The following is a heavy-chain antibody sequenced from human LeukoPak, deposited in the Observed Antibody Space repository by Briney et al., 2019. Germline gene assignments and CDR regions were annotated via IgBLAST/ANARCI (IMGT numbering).Heavy chain of an antibody. D-gene: IGHD3-10*01. J-gene: IGHJ5*02. CDR3: ARDYYGSGSYSWFDP. CDR2: IHYSGST. CDR1: GDSISTSSYY. V-gene: IGHV4-39*07. Sequence: PSETLSLTCTVSGDSISTSSYYWGWIRQPPGKGLEWIGSIHYSGSTYSNPSLKSRVTISVDTSKNQFSLKLTSVTAADTAVYYCARDYYGSGSYSWFDPWGQGTLVTVSS.